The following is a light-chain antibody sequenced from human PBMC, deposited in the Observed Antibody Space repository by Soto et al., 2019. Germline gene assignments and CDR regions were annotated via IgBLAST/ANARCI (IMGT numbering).Light chain of an antibody. CDR3: LQRSEWPLT. Sequence: EIVLTQSPSTLSLSPGERATLSCRASQSVNSYLAWYQQKPGQAPRLLIYDASNRPNGIPARFSGSGSGTDFTLTISSLQPEDFAVYYCLQRSEWPLTFGGGTKVDI. CDR2: DAS. V-gene: IGKV3-11*01. J-gene: IGKJ4*01. CDR1: QSVNSY.